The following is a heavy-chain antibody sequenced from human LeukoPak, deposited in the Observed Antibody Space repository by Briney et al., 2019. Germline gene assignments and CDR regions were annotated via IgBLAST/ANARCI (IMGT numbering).Heavy chain of an antibody. Sequence: GGSLRLSCAASGFTVSSNYMSWVRQAPGKGLEWVSVFYSGGSTYYADSVKGRFTISRDNSKSTLYLQMNSLRAEDTAVYYCASGDSSSSYYYYYYMDVWGKGTTVTVSS. D-gene: IGHD6-6*01. CDR3: ASGDSSSSYYYYYYMDV. V-gene: IGHV3-53*01. CDR1: GFTVSSNY. CDR2: FYSGGST. J-gene: IGHJ6*03.